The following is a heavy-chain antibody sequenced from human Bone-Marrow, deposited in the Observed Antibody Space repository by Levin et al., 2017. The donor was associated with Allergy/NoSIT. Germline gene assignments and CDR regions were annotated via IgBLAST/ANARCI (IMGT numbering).Heavy chain of an antibody. Sequence: PGGSLRLSCAASGFTFSSYGVHWVRQAPGKGLEWVAAIWYDGSDKYYADFVKGRFTISRDNSRNTLYLQMTSLRAEDTAVYYCARDSLNRGYYDFWSGTDEIGAFDCWGQGTLVTVSS. CDR2: IWYDGSDK. CDR3: ARDSLNRGYYDFWSGTDEIGAFDC. D-gene: IGHD3-3*01. J-gene: IGHJ4*02. V-gene: IGHV3-33*01. CDR1: GFTFSSYG.